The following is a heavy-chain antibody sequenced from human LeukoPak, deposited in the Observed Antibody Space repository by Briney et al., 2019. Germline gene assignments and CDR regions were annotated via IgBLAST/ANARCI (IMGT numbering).Heavy chain of an antibody. V-gene: IGHV4-59*01. J-gene: IGHJ4*02. Sequence: SETLSLTCTVSGGSISSYYWSWIRQPPGKGLEWIGYIYYSGSTNYNPSLKSRVTLSVDTSKNQFSLKLSSVTAADTAVYYCARIGHEDYYFDYWGQGTLVTVSS. CDR1: GGSISSYY. CDR2: IYYSGST. CDR3: ARIGHEDYYFDY.